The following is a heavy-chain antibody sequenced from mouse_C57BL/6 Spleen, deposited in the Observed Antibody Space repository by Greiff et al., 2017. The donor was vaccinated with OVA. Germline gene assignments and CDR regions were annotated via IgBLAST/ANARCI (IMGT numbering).Heavy chain of an antibody. CDR1: GFSLSTSGMG. CDR3: ARRVYYGNYEGYYYAMDY. CDR2: IYWDDDK. Sequence: VKLMESGPGILQSSQTLSLTCSFSGFSLSTSGMGVSWIRQPSGKGLEWLAHIYWDDDKRYNPSLKSRLTISKDTSRNQVFLKITSVDTADTATYYCARRVYYGNYEGYYYAMDYWGQGTSVTVSS. D-gene: IGHD2-1*01. J-gene: IGHJ4*01. V-gene: IGHV8-12*01.